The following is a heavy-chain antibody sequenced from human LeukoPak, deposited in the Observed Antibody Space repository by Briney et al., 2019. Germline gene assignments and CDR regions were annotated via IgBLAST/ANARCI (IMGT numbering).Heavy chain of an antibody. D-gene: IGHD1-1*01. V-gene: IGHV1-2*02. CDR3: ARDTTLGY. Sequence: ASVNVSFKASGYTFTVSYLHWVRQGRGQGLEWMGWINPNSGGTNFAQKFQGRVTMTSDTSISTAYMELSSLGSDDTAMYYCARDTTLGYWGQGTLVTVSS. CDR2: INPNSGGT. CDR1: GYTFTVSY. J-gene: IGHJ4*02.